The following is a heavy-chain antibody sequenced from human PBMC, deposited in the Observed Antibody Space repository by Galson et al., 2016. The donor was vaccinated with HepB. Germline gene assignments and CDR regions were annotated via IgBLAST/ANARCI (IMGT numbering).Heavy chain of an antibody. CDR2: IYYTGDT. V-gene: IGHV4-59*01. CDR1: GGSIRCYF. Sequence: TLSLTCTVSGGSIRCYFWSWIRQSPGYGLEWMVYIYYTGDTNYNPSLKSRVSISLDMSNNHFSLKLTSVSAADTALYYCARGDTVPGAFLFYYWGQGTLVTVSS. D-gene: IGHD2-2*01. CDR3: ARGDTVPGAFLFYY. J-gene: IGHJ4*02.